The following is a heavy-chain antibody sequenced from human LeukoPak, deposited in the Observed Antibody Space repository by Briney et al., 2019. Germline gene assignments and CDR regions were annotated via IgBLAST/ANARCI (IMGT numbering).Heavy chain of an antibody. Sequence: GGSLRLSCAASGFTFSSHWMHWVRQAAEKRLVGVAHINADGSGTYYAASVKGRFTISRDNAKNTLYLQMHSLTAEDTAVYYCVRGALRDCSYTSCTRGNWFDPWGQGTLVTVSS. CDR2: INADGSGT. CDR3: VRGALRDCSYTSCTRGNWFDP. J-gene: IGHJ5*02. D-gene: IGHD2-2*01. V-gene: IGHV3-74*01. CDR1: GFTFSSHW.